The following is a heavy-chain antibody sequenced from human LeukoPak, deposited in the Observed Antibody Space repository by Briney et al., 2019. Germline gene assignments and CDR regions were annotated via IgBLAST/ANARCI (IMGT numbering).Heavy chain of an antibody. D-gene: IGHD1-26*01. V-gene: IGHV3-48*01. CDR3: ARWDPTLDAFDI. J-gene: IGHJ3*02. Sequence: PGGSLRLSCAASGFTFSSYSMNWVRQAPGKGLEWVSYISSSSNSMYYADSVKGRFTISRDNAKNSLYLQMNSLRAEDTAVYYCARWDPTLDAFDIWGQGTMVTVSS. CDR2: ISSSSNSM. CDR1: GFTFSSYS.